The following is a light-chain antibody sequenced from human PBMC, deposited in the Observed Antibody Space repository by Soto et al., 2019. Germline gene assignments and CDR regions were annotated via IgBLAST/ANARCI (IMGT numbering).Light chain of an antibody. CDR3: QQSYSPLWT. CDR2: AAS. CDR1: QSISSY. J-gene: IGKJ1*01. Sequence: DIQMTQSPSSLSASVGDRVTITCRASQSISSYLNWYQQKPGKAPKLLIYAASSLQSGVPSRFSGSGSGTDFTLTISSLQPEDFATYYCQQSYSPLWTFGQGTKV. V-gene: IGKV1-39*01.